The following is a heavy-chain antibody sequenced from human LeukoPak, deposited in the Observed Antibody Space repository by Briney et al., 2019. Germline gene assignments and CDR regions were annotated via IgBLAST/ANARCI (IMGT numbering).Heavy chain of an antibody. Sequence: GASVKVSCKASGYTFTNYYMHWARQAPGQGLEWMGIINPSSGGATYAQKFQGRVTMTRDTFTSTVYMELSSLGSEDTAVYYCARDGNYYGSGAGPDSWFDPWGQGTLVTVSS. CDR3: ARDGNYYGSGAGPDSWFDP. J-gene: IGHJ5*02. D-gene: IGHD3-10*01. CDR1: GYTFTNYY. V-gene: IGHV1-46*01. CDR2: INPSSGGA.